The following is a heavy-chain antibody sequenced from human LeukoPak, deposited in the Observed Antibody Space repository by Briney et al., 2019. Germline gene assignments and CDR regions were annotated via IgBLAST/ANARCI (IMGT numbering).Heavy chain of an antibody. D-gene: IGHD6-13*01. CDR2: IYFSGST. Sequence: PSETLSLTCTVSGGSIYGYYWSWVRQPPGKGLEWIGYIYFSGSTNYNPSLKSRIIISINTSKSQFSLTLNSVTAADTAVYYCARGRVSSSTWYSTYYYYFYMDVWGKGTTVTVS. CDR1: GGSIYGYY. V-gene: IGHV4-59*01. J-gene: IGHJ6*03. CDR3: ARGRVSSSTWYSTYYYYFYMDV.